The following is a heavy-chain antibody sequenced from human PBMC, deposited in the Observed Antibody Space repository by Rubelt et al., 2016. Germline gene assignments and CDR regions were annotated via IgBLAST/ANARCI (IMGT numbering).Heavy chain of an antibody. J-gene: IGHJ4*02. CDR2: IKSKTDGGTT. CDR1: GFTVINAW. CDR3: ITGLGYLGFGEFDY. V-gene: IGHV3-15*01. Sequence: EVQLVESGGGLVKPGGSLRLSCAASGFTVINAWMSWVRQAPGEGLEWVARIKSKTDGGTTDYVAPVKGRFTISRDESQKTLFLQMNRLKTEDTAVYYCITGLGYLGFGEFDYWGQGTLVTVSA. D-gene: IGHD3-10*01.